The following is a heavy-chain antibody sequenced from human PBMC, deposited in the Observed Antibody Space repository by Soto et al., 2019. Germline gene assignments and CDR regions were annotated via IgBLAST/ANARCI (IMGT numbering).Heavy chain of an antibody. CDR3: AHRSRGYAYYFDQ. CDR2: IFWDDDK. V-gene: IGHV2-5*02. Sequence: QITLKESGPTLVKPTQTLTLTCSFSGFSLSTRGVGVGWIRQPPGKALEWLALIFWDDDKWYSPSLRSRLTITEDTSKNQVDINMTNMDRVDTATYYCAHRSRGYAYYFDQWGQGTLVTVSS. J-gene: IGHJ4*02. CDR1: GFSLSTRGVG. D-gene: IGHD5-12*01.